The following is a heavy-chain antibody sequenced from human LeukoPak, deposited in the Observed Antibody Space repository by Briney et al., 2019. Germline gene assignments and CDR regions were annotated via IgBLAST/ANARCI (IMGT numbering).Heavy chain of an antibody. Sequence: GGSLRLSCAASGFTFSSYGMSWVRQAPGKGLVWVSRNSDGGSTSYTDSVKGRFTISRDNAKNTLYLQMNSLRAEDTAVYYCARRSAAKDAFDIWGQGTKVTVSS. D-gene: IGHD6-25*01. CDR3: ARRSAAKDAFDI. CDR1: GFTFSSYG. V-gene: IGHV3-74*01. CDR2: NSDGGST. J-gene: IGHJ3*02.